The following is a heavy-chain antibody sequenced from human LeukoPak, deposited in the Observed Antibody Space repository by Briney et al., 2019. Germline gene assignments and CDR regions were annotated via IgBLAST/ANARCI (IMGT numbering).Heavy chain of an antibody. V-gene: IGHV1-2*02. D-gene: IGHD2-15*01. Sequence: GASVKVSCKASGYTFTGYYMHWVRQAPGQGLEWMGWINPNSGGTNYAQKFQGRVTMTRDTSISTAYMELSRLRSDDTAVYYCARIGPVQPPYCSGGSCYSDYWGQGTLVTVSS. CDR1: GYTFTGYY. CDR3: ARIGPVQPPYCSGGSCYSDY. CDR2: INPNSGGT. J-gene: IGHJ4*02.